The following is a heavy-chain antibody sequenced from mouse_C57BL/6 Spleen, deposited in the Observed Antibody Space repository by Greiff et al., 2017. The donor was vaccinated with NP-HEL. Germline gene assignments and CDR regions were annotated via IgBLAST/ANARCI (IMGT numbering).Heavy chain of an antibody. D-gene: IGHD2-3*01. J-gene: IGHJ3*01. V-gene: IGHV1-22*01. CDR2: INPNNGGT. Sequence: VQLKQSGPELVKPGASVKMSCKASGYTFTDYNMHWVKQSHGKSLEWIGYINPNNGGTSYNQKFKGKATLTVNKSSSTAYMELRSLTSEDSAVYYCARSFYDGYPWFAYWGQGTLVTVSA. CDR1: GYTFTDYN. CDR3: ARSFYDGYPWFAY.